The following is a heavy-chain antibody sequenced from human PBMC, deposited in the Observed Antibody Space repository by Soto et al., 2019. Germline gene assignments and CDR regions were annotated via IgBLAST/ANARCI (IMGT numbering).Heavy chain of an antibody. D-gene: IGHD1-26*01. CDR3: ARVRERWFTYWYFDL. V-gene: IGHV4-59*01. J-gene: IGHJ2*01. CDR1: GGSISYYY. Sequence: QVQLQESGPGLVKPSETLSLTCTVSGGSISYYYWSWIRQPPGKGLEYIGYIYYSGSTNYNPSLKSRFTMSVDTSKNQFSLRLSSVTAADTAVYYCARVRERWFTYWYFDLWGRGTLVTVSS. CDR2: IYYSGST.